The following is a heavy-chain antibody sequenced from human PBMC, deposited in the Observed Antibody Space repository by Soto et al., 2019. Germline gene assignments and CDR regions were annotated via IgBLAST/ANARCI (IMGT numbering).Heavy chain of an antibody. CDR3: ARVRSYSYGQGYGMDV. D-gene: IGHD5-18*01. V-gene: IGHV3-21*01. CDR2: ISSSSGYI. CDR1: GFTFSTYS. J-gene: IGHJ6*02. Sequence: EVQLVESGGGLVKPGGSLRLSCAASGFTFSTYSMNWVRQAPGKGLEWVSSISSSSGYIYYADSVKGRFTISRDDAKNSLSLQMNSLRAEDTAVYYCARVRSYSYGQGYGMDVWGQGTTDTVSS.